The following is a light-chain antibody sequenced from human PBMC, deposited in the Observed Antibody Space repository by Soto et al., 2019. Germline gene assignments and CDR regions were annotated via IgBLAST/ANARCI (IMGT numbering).Light chain of an antibody. J-gene: IGKJ2*01. CDR3: QRYDISPFP. CDR1: QSVSSTY. V-gene: IGKV3-20*01. CDR2: GVS. Sequence: EIVLTQSPGTLSLSPGERATLSCRASQSVSSTYLAWYRQKPGQAPRLLIYGVSSRATGIPDRFSGSGSGTDFSLTISRLEPEDFAVYYCQRYDISPFPFGQGTKLEIK.